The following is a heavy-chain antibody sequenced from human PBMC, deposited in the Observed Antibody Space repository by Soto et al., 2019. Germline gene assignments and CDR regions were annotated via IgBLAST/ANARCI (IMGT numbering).Heavy chain of an antibody. J-gene: IGHJ4*02. D-gene: IGHD1-20*01. CDR3: AKEREPVSRYYFDY. Sequence: GGSLRLSCAASGFTFSSYDMHWVRQVTGKGLEWVSAIGTAGDAYYPNSVKGRFTISRENAKNSLYLQMNSLRVEDTAVYYCAKEREPVSRYYFDYWGQGTLVTVSS. CDR1: GFTFSSYD. CDR2: IGTAGDA. V-gene: IGHV3-13*04.